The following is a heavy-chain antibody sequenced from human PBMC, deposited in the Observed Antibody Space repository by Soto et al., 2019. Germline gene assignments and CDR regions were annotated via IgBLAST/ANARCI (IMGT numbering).Heavy chain of an antibody. D-gene: IGHD1-26*01. CDR1: GFSFSSYA. J-gene: IGHJ6*02. V-gene: IGHV3-23*01. Sequence: PGGSLRLSCAATGFSFSSYAMTWVRQTAGKGLEWVSAISGGGGGTYCADFVKGRFTISRDNSKNTLYLQMNSLRTEDTALYYCAKYTSGNSYFYGMDVWGQGTTVTVSS. CDR3: AKYTSGNSYFYGMDV. CDR2: ISGGGGGT.